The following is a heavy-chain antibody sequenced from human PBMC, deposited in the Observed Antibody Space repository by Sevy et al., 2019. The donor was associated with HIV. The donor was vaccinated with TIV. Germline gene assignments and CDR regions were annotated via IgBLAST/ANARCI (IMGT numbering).Heavy chain of an antibody. Sequence: GGSLRLSCAASGFTFTNYLMHWVRQAPGKGLVWVSRVDNDGSGTNYADSVKGRFTISRDNAKNTVYLQMNSLRAEDTPVYYCTRDMYGIVYWRHGALVTVSS. V-gene: IGHV3-74*01. CDR3: TRDMYGIVY. D-gene: IGHD2-8*01. CDR1: GFTFTNYL. J-gene: IGHJ4*01. CDR2: VDNDGSGT.